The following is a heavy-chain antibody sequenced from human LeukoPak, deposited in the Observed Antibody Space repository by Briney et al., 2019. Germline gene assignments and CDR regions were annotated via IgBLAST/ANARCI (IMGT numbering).Heavy chain of an antibody. D-gene: IGHD2-2*01. CDR1: GFTFSSYA. V-gene: IGHV3-23*01. CDR2: ISGSGGST. CDR3: AHLPSYCSSTSCPKYFDY. Sequence: GGSLRLSCAASGFTFSSYAMSWVRQAPGKGLEWVSAISGSGGSTYYADSVKGRFTISRDNSKNTLYLQMNSLRAEDTAVYYCAHLPSYCSSTSCPKYFDYWGQGTLVTVSS. J-gene: IGHJ4*02.